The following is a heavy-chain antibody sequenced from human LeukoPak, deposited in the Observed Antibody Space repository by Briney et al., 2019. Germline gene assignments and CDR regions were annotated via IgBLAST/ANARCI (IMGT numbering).Heavy chain of an antibody. V-gene: IGHV4-34*01. CDR3: ARWMVRGVIRAFDI. Sequence: SETLSLTCAVYGGSFSGYYWSWIRQPPGKGLEWIGEINHSGSTNYSPSLKSRVTISVDTSKNQFSLKLSSVTAADTAVYYCARWMVRGVIRAFDIWGQGTMVTVSS. CDR2: INHSGST. J-gene: IGHJ3*02. D-gene: IGHD3-10*01. CDR1: GGSFSGYY.